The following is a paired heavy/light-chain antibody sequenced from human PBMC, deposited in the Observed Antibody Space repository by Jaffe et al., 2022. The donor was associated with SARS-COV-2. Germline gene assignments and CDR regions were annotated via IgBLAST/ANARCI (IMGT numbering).Heavy chain of an antibody. Sequence: EVQLVESGGGLVQPGGSLRLSCAASGFTFSSYSMNWVRQAPGKGLEWVSYISSSSSTIYYADSVKGRFTISRDNAKNSLYLQMNSLRDEDTAVYYCARDPYCSSTSCYWITPGYFDYWGQGTLVTVSS. J-gene: IGHJ4*02. D-gene: IGHD2-2*01. CDR1: GFTFSSYS. V-gene: IGHV3-48*02. CDR3: ARDPYCSSTSCYWITPGYFDY. CDR2: ISSSSSTI.
Light chain of an antibody. J-gene: IGLJ1*01. CDR2: RNN. V-gene: IGLV1-47*01. CDR3: AAWDDSLSALYV. CDR1: SSNIGSNY. Sequence: QSVLTQPPSASGTPGQRVTISCSGSSSNIGSNYVYWYQQLPGTAPKLLIYRNNQRPSGVPDRFSGSKSGTSASLAISGLRSEDEADYYCAAWDDSLSALYVFGTGTKVTVL.